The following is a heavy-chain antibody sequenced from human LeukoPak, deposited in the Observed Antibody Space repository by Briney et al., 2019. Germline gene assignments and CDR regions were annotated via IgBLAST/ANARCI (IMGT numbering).Heavy chain of an antibody. D-gene: IGHD2-15*01. Sequence: GGSLRLSCAASGFTFSSYGMHWVRQAPGKGLEWVAVISYDGSNKYYADSVKGRFTISRDNSKNTLYLQMNSLRAEDTAVYYCAKDDWEGYPGISDYYYYGMDVWGQGTTVTVSS. V-gene: IGHV3-30*18. CDR2: ISYDGSNK. CDR1: GFTFSSYG. J-gene: IGHJ6*02. CDR3: AKDDWEGYPGISDYYYYGMDV.